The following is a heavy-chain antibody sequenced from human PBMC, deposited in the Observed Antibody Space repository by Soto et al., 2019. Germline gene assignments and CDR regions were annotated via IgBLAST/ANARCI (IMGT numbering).Heavy chain of an antibody. Sequence: GESLKISCXGSEYTFTNYWIAWVRQMPGKGLEWMGVIYPGDSDTIYSPSFQGQVTMSADKSINTAYLQWNTLKASDTAMYYCARHAAYCRSTTCSQNDYWGQGTLVTVSS. D-gene: IGHD2-2*01. J-gene: IGHJ4*02. CDR1: EYTFTNYW. V-gene: IGHV5-51*01. CDR2: IYPGDSDT. CDR3: ARHAAYCRSTTCSQNDY.